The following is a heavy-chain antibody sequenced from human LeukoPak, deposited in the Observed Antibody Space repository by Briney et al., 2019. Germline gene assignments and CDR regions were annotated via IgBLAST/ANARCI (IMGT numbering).Heavy chain of an antibody. CDR3: ARDDYGDYLRPSDY. V-gene: IGHV3-48*03. Sequence: GGSLRLSCAASGFTFSSYEMNWVRQAPGKGLEWVSYISSSGSTIYYADSVKGRFTISRDNAKNSLYLQMNSLRAEDTAVYYCARDDYGDYLRPSDYWGQGTLVTVSS. D-gene: IGHD4-17*01. CDR1: GFTFSSYE. J-gene: IGHJ4*02. CDR2: ISSSGSTI.